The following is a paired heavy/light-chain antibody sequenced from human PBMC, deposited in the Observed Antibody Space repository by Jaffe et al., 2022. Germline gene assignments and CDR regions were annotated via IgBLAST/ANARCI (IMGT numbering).Light chain of an antibody. Sequence: QLVVTQSPSASASLGASVKLTCSLSSGHSKYPIAWHQQQPDKGPRYLMRINSDGSHSKGDGIPDRFSASGSGAERYLIISSLQSEDEADYYCQMWGTGPRIFGGGTRLTVL. V-gene: IGLV4-69*01. CDR1: SGHSKYP. J-gene: IGLJ2*01. CDR3: QMWGTGPRI. CDR2: INSDGSH.
Heavy chain of an antibody. Sequence: EVQLVESGGGLVQPGGSLRLSCAASGFTFNTYWMSWVRQAPGKGLEWVANINEDGSVTSYVDSVKGRFTISRDNAKKSLYLQMNSLRAEDTAVYFCARCEDYWGQGTPVTVSS. CDR3: ARCEDY. J-gene: IGHJ4*02. CDR1: GFTFNTYW. CDR2: INEDGSVT. V-gene: IGHV3-7*01.